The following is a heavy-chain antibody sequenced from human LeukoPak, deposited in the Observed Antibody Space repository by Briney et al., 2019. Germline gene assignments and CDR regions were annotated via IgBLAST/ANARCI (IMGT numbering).Heavy chain of an antibody. Sequence: GGSLRLSCAASGFTFSSYAMSWVRQAPGKGLEWVSAISGSGGSTYYADSVKGRFTISRDNSKNTLYLQMNSLRAEDTAVYYCASDPARDYYDTSGYFRWVDYWGQGTLVTVSS. CDR1: GFTFSSYA. J-gene: IGHJ4*02. CDR3: ASDPARDYYDTSGYFRWVDY. D-gene: IGHD3-22*01. V-gene: IGHV3-23*01. CDR2: ISGSGGST.